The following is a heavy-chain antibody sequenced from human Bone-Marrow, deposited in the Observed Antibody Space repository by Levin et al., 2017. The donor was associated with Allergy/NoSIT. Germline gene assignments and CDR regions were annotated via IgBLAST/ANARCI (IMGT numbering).Heavy chain of an antibody. D-gene: IGHD2-15*01. CDR1: GFTFSSYG. CDR2: ISYDGSNK. J-gene: IGHJ4*02. V-gene: IGHV3-30*18. CDR3: AKAHHILGYCSGGSCFPFDY. Sequence: GGSLRLSCAASGFTFSSYGMHWVRQAPGKGLEWVAVISYDGSNKYYADSVKGRFTISRDNSKNTLYLQMNSLRAEDTAVYYCAKAHHILGYCSGGSCFPFDYWGQGTLVTVSS.